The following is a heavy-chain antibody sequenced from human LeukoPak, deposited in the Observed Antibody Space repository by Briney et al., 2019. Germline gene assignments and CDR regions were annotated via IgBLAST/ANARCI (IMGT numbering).Heavy chain of an antibody. V-gene: IGHV3-21*01. D-gene: IGHD3-10*01. CDR1: GFTFSSYS. Sequence: GGSLRLSCAASGFTFSSYSMNWVRQAPGKWLEWVSSISSSSSYIYYADSVKGRFTISRDNAKNSLYLQMNSLRAEDTAVYYCARDRVWFGEMTPTGMDVWGKGTTVTVSS. J-gene: IGHJ6*03. CDR2: ISSSSSYI. CDR3: ARDRVWFGEMTPTGMDV.